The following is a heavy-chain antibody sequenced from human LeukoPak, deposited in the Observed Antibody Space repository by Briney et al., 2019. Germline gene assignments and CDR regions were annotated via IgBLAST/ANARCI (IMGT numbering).Heavy chain of an antibody. CDR3: ARADPGDSLDY. CDR1: GFTFSSYE. V-gene: IGHV3-48*03. J-gene: IGHJ4*02. Sequence: GGSLRLSCAASGFTFSSYEMNWVRQAPGKGLEWISYISSSGTSMYYTDSVKGRFTISRDNARNSVFLQMDSLRAEDTAFYYCARADPGDSLDYWGQGTLVTVSS. D-gene: IGHD3-16*01. CDR2: ISSSGTSM.